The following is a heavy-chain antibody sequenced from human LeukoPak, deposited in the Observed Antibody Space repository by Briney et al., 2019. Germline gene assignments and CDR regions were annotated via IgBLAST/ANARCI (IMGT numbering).Heavy chain of an antibody. CDR2: ITGSSDTI. D-gene: IGHD4-17*01. CDR3: ARDSDGDPSFDN. J-gene: IGHJ4*02. Sequence: GGSLRLSCAASGFTFSTSSMNWVRQAPGKGLEWVSYITGSSDTIYYADSVKGRFTISRDNAKNSLFLQMNSLRDEDTAVYYCARDSDGDPSFDNWGQGSLVTVPS. CDR1: GFTFSTSS. V-gene: IGHV3-48*02.